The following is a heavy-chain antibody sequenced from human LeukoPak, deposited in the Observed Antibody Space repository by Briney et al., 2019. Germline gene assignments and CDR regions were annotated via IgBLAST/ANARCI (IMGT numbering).Heavy chain of an antibody. CDR2: ISDNGGGP. D-gene: IGHD3/OR15-3a*01. V-gene: IGHV3-23*01. J-gene: IGHJ4*02. Sequence: GRSLRLSCVVSGFIFRDYAMSWVRQAPGEGLEWVAGISDNGGGPYYADSLKGRFTISRDNSKNILYLQMNSLRAEDTAVYYCAKEIGRLGVPLYDYWGRGTLVTASS. CDR3: AKEIGRLGVPLYDY. CDR1: GFIFRDYA.